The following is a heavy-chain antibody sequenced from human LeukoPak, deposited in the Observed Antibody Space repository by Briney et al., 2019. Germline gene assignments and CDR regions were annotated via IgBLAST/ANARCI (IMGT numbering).Heavy chain of an antibody. CDR1: GFTFSSYS. V-gene: IGHV3-21*01. J-gene: IGHJ6*02. CDR2: ISSSSSYI. Sequence: GRSLRLSCAASGFTFSSYSMNWVRQAPGKGLEWVSSISSSSSYIYYADSVKGRFTISRDNAKNSLYLQMNSLRAEDTAVYYCVAVTKYYYYYGMDVWGQGTTVTVSS. CDR3: VAVTKYYYYYGMDV. D-gene: IGHD4-17*01.